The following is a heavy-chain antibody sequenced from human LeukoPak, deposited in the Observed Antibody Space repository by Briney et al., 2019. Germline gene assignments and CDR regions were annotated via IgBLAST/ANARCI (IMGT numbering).Heavy chain of an antibody. CDR2: TSSDLNVK. J-gene: IGHJ2*01. D-gene: IGHD1-26*01. CDR3: AKDRTVGASYWYFDL. CDR1: GFTFRNYA. V-gene: IGHV3-30-3*01. Sequence: SGGSLRLSCAASGFTFRNYAIHWVRQAPGKGLEWVAVTSSDLNVKLYADSVKGRFTISRDSSRNTLFLHMNTLRAEDTAIYYCAKDRTVGASYWYFDLWGRGTLVTVSS.